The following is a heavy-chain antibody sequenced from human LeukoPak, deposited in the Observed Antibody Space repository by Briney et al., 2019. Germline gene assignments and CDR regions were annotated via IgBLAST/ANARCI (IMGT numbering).Heavy chain of an antibody. V-gene: IGHV4-39*02. D-gene: IGHD6-25*01. J-gene: IGHJ4*02. CDR1: GGSISSSSYY. CDR2: VYYGRSP. Sequence: SETLSLTCTVSGGSISSSSYYWAWIRQPPGKGLEWIGSVYYGRSPYFNPSLESRATISVDTSKNHFSLKMSSVTAADTAVYYCARSSGTGTFSYWGQGTLVTVSS. CDR3: ARSSGTGTFSY.